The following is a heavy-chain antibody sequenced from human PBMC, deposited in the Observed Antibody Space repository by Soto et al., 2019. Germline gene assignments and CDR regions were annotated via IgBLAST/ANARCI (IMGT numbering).Heavy chain of an antibody. CDR3: ALEGISLPGTYSRVYYYSFSAF. J-gene: IGHJ6*03. Sequence: MRWLRQAKEKRLEWMGWINAGNGNTKYSQKFQGRVTITRDTSASTAYMELSSLRSEDTAVYYCALEGISLPGTYSRVYYYSFSAFRGKRSTVPGSS. D-gene: IGHD1-7*01. CDR2: INAGNGNT. V-gene: IGHV1-3*01.